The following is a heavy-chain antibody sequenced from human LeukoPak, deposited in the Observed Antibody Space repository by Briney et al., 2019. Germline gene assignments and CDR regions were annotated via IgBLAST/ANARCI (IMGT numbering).Heavy chain of an antibody. CDR2: IFPGDSDT. Sequence: PGESLKISCKASGYRFTSHWIGWVRQMPGTGLEWMGIIFPGDSDTTYNPSFQGQVTISVDKSVDTAYLQWRSMKASDTAIYYCARRAGNYESSGYYSFDYWGQGTLVTVSS. D-gene: IGHD3-22*01. CDR1: GYRFTSHW. CDR3: ARRAGNYESSGYYSFDY. V-gene: IGHV5-51*01. J-gene: IGHJ4*02.